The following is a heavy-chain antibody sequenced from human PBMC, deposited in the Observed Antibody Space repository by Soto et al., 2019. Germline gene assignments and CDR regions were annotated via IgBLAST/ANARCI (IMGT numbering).Heavy chain of an antibody. CDR3: ARASWVPGGPFDT. V-gene: IGHV4-39*01. CDR1: GGSISGSSYY. J-gene: IGHJ5*02. Sequence: QLQLQESGPGLVKSSEPLSLTCTVTGGSISGSSYYWAWIRQPPGKGLEWIGSVHYSGGTYYKPSQKRRVSISVDTSRTQSALKASSVTAADTAVYYCARASWVPGGPFDTGGQGTPVTVSS. D-gene: IGHD1-26*01. CDR2: VHYSGGT.